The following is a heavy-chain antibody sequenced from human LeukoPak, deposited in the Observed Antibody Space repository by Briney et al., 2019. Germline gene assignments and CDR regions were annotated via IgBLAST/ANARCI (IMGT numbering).Heavy chain of an antibody. V-gene: IGHV3-74*01. J-gene: IGHJ5*02. CDR3: TRDRLGFAP. CDR2: IDSDGSTT. CDR1: GFPFGSYW. Sequence: GESLKISCAASGFPFGSYWMHWVRQVPGKGLVWVSRIDSDGSTTSYADSVKGRFTISRDNTKNTLYLQMNSLRVEDTAVYYCTRDRLGFAPWGQGTLVTGSS.